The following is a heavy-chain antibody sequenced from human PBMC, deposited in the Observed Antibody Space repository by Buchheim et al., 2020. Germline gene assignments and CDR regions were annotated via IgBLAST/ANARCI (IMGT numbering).Heavy chain of an antibody. CDR2: IYYSGST. V-gene: IGHV4-39*07. CDR3: ARVRCSSTSCYGYYYYGMDV. CDR1: GGSISSSSYY. Sequence: QLQLQESGPGLVKPSETLSLTCTVSGGSISSSSYYWGWIRQPPGKGLEWIGSIYYSGSTYYNPSLKSRVTISVDTSKNPFSLKLSAVTAADTAVYYCARVRCSSTSCYGYYYYGMDVWGQGTT. D-gene: IGHD2-2*01. J-gene: IGHJ6*02.